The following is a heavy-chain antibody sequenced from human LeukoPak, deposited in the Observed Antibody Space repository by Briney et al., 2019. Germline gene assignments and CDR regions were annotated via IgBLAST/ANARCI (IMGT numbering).Heavy chain of an antibody. CDR2: INAGNGNT. CDR3: AREGFGVLSGYYGMDV. CDR1: GYTFTSYA. D-gene: IGHD3-10*01. V-gene: IGHV1-3*01. Sequence: ASVKVSCKASGYTFTSYAIHWVRQAPGQRLEWMGGINAGNGNTKYSQKFQGRVTITRYTSASTAYMELSSLRSEDTAVYYCAREGFGVLSGYYGMDVWGKGAPVTVSS. J-gene: IGHJ6*04.